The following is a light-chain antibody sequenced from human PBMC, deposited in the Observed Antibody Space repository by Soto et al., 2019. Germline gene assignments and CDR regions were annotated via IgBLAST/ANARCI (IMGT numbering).Light chain of an antibody. Sequence: EVVMTQSPATLSVSPGERATLSCRASQSVRSNLAWYQQKPGQAPRLVIYSAFTRATGIPARFSGSGSGTEFTLTISSLQSEDFAVYYCQQYNKWPPWTFGQGTKVDIK. CDR2: SAF. V-gene: IGKV3-15*01. J-gene: IGKJ1*01. CDR1: QSVRSN. CDR3: QQYNKWPPWT.